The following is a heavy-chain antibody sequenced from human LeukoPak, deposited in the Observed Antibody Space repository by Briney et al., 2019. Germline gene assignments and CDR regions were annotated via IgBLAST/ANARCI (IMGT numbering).Heavy chain of an antibody. Sequence: PGGSLRLSCAASGFTFSNTWMSWVRQAPGKGLEWVGRIKSKTNGGTTDYAAPVKGRFTISRDNSKNTLYLQMNSLRAEDTAVYYCARVAYYYGSGSSHNFFDYWGQGTLVTVSS. CDR1: GFTFSNTW. CDR3: ARVAYYYGSGSSHNFFDY. J-gene: IGHJ4*02. D-gene: IGHD3-10*01. V-gene: IGHV3-15*01. CDR2: IKSKTNGGTT.